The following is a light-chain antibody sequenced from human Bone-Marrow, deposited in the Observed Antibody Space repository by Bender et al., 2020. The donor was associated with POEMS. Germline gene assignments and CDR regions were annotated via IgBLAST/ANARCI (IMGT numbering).Light chain of an antibody. J-gene: IGLJ2*01. Sequence: QSALTQPASVSGSPGQSITISCTGTSSDVGYYDLVSWYQHHPGKAPRLMVYAVNKRPSGISNRFSGSKSGNTASLTISGLQAEDEANYYCCAYGGSLTYVVFGGGTKLTVL. CDR1: SSDVGYYDL. CDR3: CAYGGSLTYVV. CDR2: AVN. V-gene: IGLV2-23*02.